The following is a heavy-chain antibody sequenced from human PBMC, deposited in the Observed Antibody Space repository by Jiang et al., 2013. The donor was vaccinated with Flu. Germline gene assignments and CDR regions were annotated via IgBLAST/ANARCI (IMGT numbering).Heavy chain of an antibody. CDR3: ARADTLTKNYIYNLDV. Sequence: QTLSLTCVISGDTVSSNSAAWNWIRQSPSRGLEWLGRTYYRSRWFSDYALSMRSRITINPDTSKNQFSLQLKSMTPEDTAIYYCARADTLTKNYIYNLDVWGQGTTVTVSS. V-gene: IGHV6-1*01. CDR1: GDTVSSNSAA. J-gene: IGHJ6*02. D-gene: IGHD5-24*01. CDR2: TYYRSRWFS.